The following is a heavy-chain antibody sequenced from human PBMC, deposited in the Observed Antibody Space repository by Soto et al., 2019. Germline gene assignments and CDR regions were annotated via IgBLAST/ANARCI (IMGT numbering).Heavy chain of an antibody. CDR2: TYYRSKWYY. J-gene: IGHJ4*02. CDR1: GDSVSSNSAG. CDR3: ARGGIIGTPPDY. Sequence: SQTLSLTCAITGDSVSSNSAGWSWVRQSPSRGLEWLGRTYYRSKWYYEYAVSVRGRITINPDTSKNQYSLQLNSVTPEDTAVYFCARGGIIGTPPDYWGQGTQVTVSS. D-gene: IGHD1-7*01. V-gene: IGHV6-1*01.